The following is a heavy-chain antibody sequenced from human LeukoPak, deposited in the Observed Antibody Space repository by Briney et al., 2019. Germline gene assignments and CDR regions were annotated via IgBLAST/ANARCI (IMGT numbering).Heavy chain of an antibody. Sequence: ASVKVSCKASGYTFTGYYMHWVRQAPGQGLEWMGWINPNSGGTNYAQKFQGRVTLTRDTSISTAYMELSRLRSDDTAVYYCARVGRGAVAGTIDYWGQGTLVTVSS. CDR2: INPNSGGT. D-gene: IGHD6-19*01. J-gene: IGHJ4*02. V-gene: IGHV1-2*02. CDR1: GYTFTGYY. CDR3: ARVGRGAVAGTIDY.